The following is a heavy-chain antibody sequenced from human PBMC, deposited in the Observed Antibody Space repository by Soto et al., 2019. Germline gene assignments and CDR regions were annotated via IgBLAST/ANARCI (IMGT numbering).Heavy chain of an antibody. CDR1: GYTFTGYY. CDR2: INPNSGGT. Sequence: ASVKVSCKASGYTFTGYYMHWVRQAPGQGLEWMGWINPNSGGTNYAQKFQGRVTMTRDTSISTAYMELSRLRSDDTAVYYCASHRYYYYSSGYSESPGPGWGQGTLFTVSS. CDR3: ASHRYYYYSSGYSESPGPG. J-gene: IGHJ4*02. D-gene: IGHD3-22*01. V-gene: IGHV1-2*02.